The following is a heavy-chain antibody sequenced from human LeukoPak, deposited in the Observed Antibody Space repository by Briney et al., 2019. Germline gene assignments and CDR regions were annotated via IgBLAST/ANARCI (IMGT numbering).Heavy chain of an antibody. V-gene: IGHV4-4*07. CDR3: ARVGVTAAGTDWFDP. Sequence: SETLSLTCTVSGGSISSYYWSWIRQPAGKGLEWIGRIYNTGSTSYNPSLKSRVTMSVDTSKNQFSLKLNSVTAADTAVYYCARVGVTAAGTDWFDPWGQGTLVTVSS. CDR1: GGSISSYY. J-gene: IGHJ5*02. CDR2: IYNTGST. D-gene: IGHD6-13*01.